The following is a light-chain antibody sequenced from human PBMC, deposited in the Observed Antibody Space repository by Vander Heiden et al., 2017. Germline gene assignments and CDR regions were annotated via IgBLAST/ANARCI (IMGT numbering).Light chain of an antibody. CDR2: VNSDGTH. CDR3: QTWDTGIGI. CDR1: SGHSNYA. Sequence: QLVVTQSPSASASLGASVKPTCILSSGHSNYAIAWHQQQQEKGPRYLMKVNSDGTHRKGDGIPDRFSGSSSGAERYLTISTLQSEDEADYYCQTWDTGIGIIGGGTKLTVL. J-gene: IGLJ2*01. V-gene: IGLV4-69*01.